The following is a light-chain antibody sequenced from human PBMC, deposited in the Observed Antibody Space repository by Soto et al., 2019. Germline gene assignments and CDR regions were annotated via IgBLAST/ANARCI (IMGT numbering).Light chain of an antibody. CDR1: SGHSNYA. J-gene: IGLJ1*01. CDR3: QTWGTGRLYV. Sequence: QSVLTQSPSASASLGASVKLTCTLTSGHSNYAIAWHQQRPEKGPRFLMKVNSDGSHDKGDEIPDRFSGSSSGAERYLTISSLHSEDEADYYCQTWGTGRLYVFGTGTKLT. CDR2: VNSDGSH. V-gene: IGLV4-69*01.